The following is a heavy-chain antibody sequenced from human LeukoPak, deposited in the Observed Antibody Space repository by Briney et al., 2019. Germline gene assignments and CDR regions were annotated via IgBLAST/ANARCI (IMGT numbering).Heavy chain of an antibody. Sequence: SGGSLRLSCAASGFTFSSYAMSWVRQAPGKGLEWVSILYSDGTTYYADSVKGRFTISRDNSKNTLFLQMDSLRAEDTAVYYCARDMGDASDIWGQGTMVTVSS. CDR2: LYSDGTT. D-gene: IGHD3-10*01. J-gene: IGHJ3*02. CDR3: ARDMGDASDI. V-gene: IGHV3-66*01. CDR1: GFTFSSYA.